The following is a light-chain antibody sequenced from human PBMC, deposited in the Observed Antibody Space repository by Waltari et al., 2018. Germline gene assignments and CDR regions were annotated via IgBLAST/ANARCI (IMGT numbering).Light chain of an antibody. Sequence: QSVLTQPPSACANPGQRVTLSCSGSSSHTESHSVVWHQQLPGTDPKLLTFDIEIRPSVVPDRVSGSKSGTSASLAISGLQSEDEADYYCAAWDDTLMVVFGGGTKLTVL. J-gene: IGLJ2*01. CDR2: DIE. CDR3: AAWDDTLMVV. CDR1: SSHTESHS. V-gene: IGLV1-44*01.